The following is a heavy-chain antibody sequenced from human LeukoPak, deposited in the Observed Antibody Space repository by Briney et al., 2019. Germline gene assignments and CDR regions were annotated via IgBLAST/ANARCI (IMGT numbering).Heavy chain of an antibody. V-gene: IGHV3-48*03. D-gene: IGHD1-26*01. J-gene: IGHJ4*02. CDR1: GFTFSSCE. Sequence: PGGSLRLSCAASGFTFSSCEMNWVRQAPGKGLEWVSYISSSGSTIYYADSVKGRFTISRDNAKNSLYLQMNSLRAEDTAVYYCERSMSGSFDYWGQGTLVTVSS. CDR2: ISSSGSTI. CDR3: ERSMSGSFDY.